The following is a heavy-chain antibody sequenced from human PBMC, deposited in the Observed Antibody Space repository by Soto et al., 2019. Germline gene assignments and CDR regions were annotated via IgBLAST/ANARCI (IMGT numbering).Heavy chain of an antibody. Sequence: QVQLQESGPGLVKPSGTLSLTCAVSGGSISSSNWWGWVRQPPEEGLEWIGEIYHSGSTNYNPSLKSRVTKEVDKSPIQFSLKLSSVTAAYTAVYYCARDPRPYCGLKHAFDIWGQVTMLTVSS. D-gene: IGHD5-12*01. CDR3: ARDPRPYCGLKHAFDI. J-gene: IGHJ3*02. CDR1: GGSISSSNW. CDR2: IYHSGST. V-gene: IGHV4-4*02.